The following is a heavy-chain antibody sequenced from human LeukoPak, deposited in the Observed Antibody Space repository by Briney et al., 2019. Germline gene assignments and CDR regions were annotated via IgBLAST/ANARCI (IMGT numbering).Heavy chain of an antibody. J-gene: IGHJ4*02. CDR1: GFTFSTYG. Sequence: PGRSLRLSCAASGFTFSTYGMHWVRQAPGMGLEWVAVIWYDGSNKYYIDSVRGRFTISRDNSRNTLYLQMNSLRAEDTAVYYCARGFDSGYDFGYWGQGTLVTVSS. CDR2: IWYDGSNK. D-gene: IGHD5-12*01. V-gene: IGHV3-33*01. CDR3: ARGFDSGYDFGY.